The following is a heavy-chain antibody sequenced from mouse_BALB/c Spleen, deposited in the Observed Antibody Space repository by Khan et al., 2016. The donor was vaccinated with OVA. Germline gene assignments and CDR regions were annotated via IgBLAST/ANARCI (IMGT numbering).Heavy chain of an antibody. J-gene: IGHJ3*01. CDR3: VRDGAYHRNDGWFAY. Sequence: LEVSGAELARPGASVKMSCKASGYTFTSYTIHWIKKRPGQGLEWIGYINPSNGYTNYNQKFKDKATLTTDKSSTTAYLQLSSLTSDDSAVYNGVRDGAYHRNDGWFAYWGQGTLVTVSA. CDR1: GYTFTSYT. CDR2: INPSNGYT. D-gene: IGHD2-14*01. V-gene: IGHV1-4*01.